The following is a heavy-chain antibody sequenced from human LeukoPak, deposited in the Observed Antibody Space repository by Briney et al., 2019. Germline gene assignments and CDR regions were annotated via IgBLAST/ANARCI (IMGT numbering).Heavy chain of an antibody. D-gene: IGHD1-26*01. CDR2: MSTYNANR. J-gene: IGHJ5*02. CDR1: GGTFSSYA. V-gene: IGHV1-18*01. Sequence: ASVKVSCKASGGTFSSYAISWVRQAPGQGLEWMGWMSTYNANRNYAQKYQGRVTTTTDSSTSTAYMELSSLRPDDTAVYYCVRDISGSYSWFDPWGQGTLVTVSS. CDR3: VRDISGSYSWFDP.